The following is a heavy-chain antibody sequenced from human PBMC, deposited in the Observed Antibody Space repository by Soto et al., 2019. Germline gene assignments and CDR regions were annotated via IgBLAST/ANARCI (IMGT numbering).Heavy chain of an antibody. V-gene: IGHV4-34*02. CDR3: ARERRVVGEYSSSGYDYFDS. CDR2: INQSGSS. Sequence: QVQLQQWGAGLLKPSETLSLTCSVDGGSFSTYFWTWVRQPPGKGLEWIGEINQSGSSSYNPSLESRVSISVDTSKKQFSRKLSSVTAADTAVYYCARERRVVGEYSSSGYDYFDSWGQGTLVTVSS. J-gene: IGHJ4*02. D-gene: IGHD6-13*01. CDR1: GGSFSTYF.